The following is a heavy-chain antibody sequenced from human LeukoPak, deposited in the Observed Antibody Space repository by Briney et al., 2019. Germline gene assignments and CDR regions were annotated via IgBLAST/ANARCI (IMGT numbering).Heavy chain of an antibody. Sequence: GGSLRLSCAASRFTFSTFWMSWVRQAPGKGLEWVANIKEDGSEKYYVDPMKGRFTVSRDNAKKSLYLQMDSLRAEDTAVYYCARGGTFVSDYWGQGTLVTVSS. CDR2: IKEDGSEK. J-gene: IGHJ4*02. D-gene: IGHD1-1*01. V-gene: IGHV3-7*01. CDR1: RFTFSTFW. CDR3: ARGGTFVSDY.